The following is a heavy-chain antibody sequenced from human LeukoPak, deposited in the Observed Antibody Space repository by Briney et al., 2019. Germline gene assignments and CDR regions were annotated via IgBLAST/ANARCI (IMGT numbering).Heavy chain of an antibody. J-gene: IGHJ4*02. CDR1: GGSISSSDYY. CDR2: IYYSGNT. Sequence: SETLSLTCTVSGGSISSSDYYGAWIRQPPGKGLEWIGSIYYSGNTHYNPSLKSRVTISVDTSKNQFSLTLSSVTAADTAVYYCASHRRYTTGSEEFDYWGQGTLVTVSS. CDR3: ASHRRYTTGSEEFDY. D-gene: IGHD2/OR15-2a*01. V-gene: IGHV4-39*01.